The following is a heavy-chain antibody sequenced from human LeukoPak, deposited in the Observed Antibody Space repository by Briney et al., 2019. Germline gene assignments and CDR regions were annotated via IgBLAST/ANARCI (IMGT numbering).Heavy chain of an antibody. CDR1: GFTFTSYG. D-gene: IGHD4-17*01. J-gene: IGHJ1*01. CDR3: ATDQDHGYFRQ. Sequence: PGGSLRLSCAASGFTFTSYGMTWVRQAPGKGLEWVSSISSSSSYIYYSDSVKGRFTISRDNAKNTLYLDMNSLRAEDTAVFYCATDQDHGYFRQWGQGTLVTVSS. V-gene: IGHV3-21*06. CDR2: ISSSSSYI.